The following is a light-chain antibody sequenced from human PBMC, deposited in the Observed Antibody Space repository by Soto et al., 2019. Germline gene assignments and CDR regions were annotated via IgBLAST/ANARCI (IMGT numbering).Light chain of an antibody. V-gene: IGLV2-8*01. CDR2: EVN. CDR1: STDIGSYNF. Sequence: QSALTQPPSASGSPGQSVTISCAGTSTDIGSYNFVSWYQQHPGKAPKLLIYEVNKRPSGVPDRFSASTSGNTASLTVSGLRAEDAADYYCSSYAGNNKLIFGGGTKVTVL. CDR3: SSYAGNNKLI. J-gene: IGLJ2*01.